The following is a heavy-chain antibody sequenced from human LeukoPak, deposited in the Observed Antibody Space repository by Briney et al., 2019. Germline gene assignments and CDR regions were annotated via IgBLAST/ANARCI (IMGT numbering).Heavy chain of an antibody. V-gene: IGHV3-30*18. CDR1: GFTFSSYG. CDR2: MSYDGSNK. D-gene: IGHD3-3*01. J-gene: IGHJ3*02. Sequence: RGSLRLSCAASGFTFSSYGMHWVRQAPGKGLEWVAVMSYDGSNKYYADSVKGRFTISRDNSKNTLYLQMNSLRAEDTAVYYCAKEGWRITRFFDIWGQGTMVTVSS. CDR3: AKEGWRITRFFDI.